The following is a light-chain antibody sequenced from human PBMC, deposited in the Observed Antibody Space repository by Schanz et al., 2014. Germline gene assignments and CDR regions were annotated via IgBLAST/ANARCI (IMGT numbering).Light chain of an antibody. Sequence: QSVLTQPPSASGSPGQSVTISCTGTSSDVGGYNYVSWYQQHPGKAPKLMIYEVNKRPSGVPERFSGSKSGNTASLTVSGLQAEDEADYYCSSYAGSNIVVFGGGTKLTVL. CDR3: SSYAGSNIVV. CDR2: EVN. J-gene: IGLJ2*01. V-gene: IGLV2-8*01. CDR1: SSDVGGYNY.